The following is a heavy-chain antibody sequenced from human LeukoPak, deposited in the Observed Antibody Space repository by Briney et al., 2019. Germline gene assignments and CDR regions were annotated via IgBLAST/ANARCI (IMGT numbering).Heavy chain of an antibody. D-gene: IGHD3-22*01. CDR2: INPNSGGT. CDR3: ARDFDSSGYWWFDP. CDR1: GYTFTGYY. V-gene: IGHV1-2*02. Sequence: ASVKVSCKASGYTFTGYYMHWVRQAPGQGLEWMGWINPNSGGTNYAQKFQGRVTMTRDTSISTAYMELSRLRSDDTAVYYCARDFDSSGYWWFDPRGQGTLVTVSS. J-gene: IGHJ5*02.